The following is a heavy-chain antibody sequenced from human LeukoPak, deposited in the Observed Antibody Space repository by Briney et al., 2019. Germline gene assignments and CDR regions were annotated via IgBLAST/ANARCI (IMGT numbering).Heavy chain of an antibody. CDR2: INPSGGST. CDR1: GYTFTSHF. J-gene: IGHJ4*02. V-gene: IGHV1-46*01. CDR3: ARAYYVGATYYFDY. Sequence: ASVKVSCKASGYTFTSHFMHWVRQAPGQGLEWMGIINPSGGSTSYAQKFQGRVTMTRDMSTSTVYMELSSLRPEDTAVYYCARAYYVGATYYFDYWGQGTLVTVSS. D-gene: IGHD1-26*01.